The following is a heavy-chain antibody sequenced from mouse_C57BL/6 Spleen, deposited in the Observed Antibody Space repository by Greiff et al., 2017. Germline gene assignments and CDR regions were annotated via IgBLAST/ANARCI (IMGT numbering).Heavy chain of an antibody. J-gene: IGHJ4*01. V-gene: IGHV1-22*01. Sequence: EVQLQQSGPELVKPGASVKMSCKASGYTFTDYNMHWVKQSHGKSLEWIGYINPNNGGTSYNQKFKGKATLTVNKSSSTAYMELRSLTSEDSAVYYCARSYYSNYEDAMDYWGQGTSVTVSS. CDR3: ARSYYSNYEDAMDY. CDR2: INPNNGGT. CDR1: GYTFTDYN. D-gene: IGHD2-5*01.